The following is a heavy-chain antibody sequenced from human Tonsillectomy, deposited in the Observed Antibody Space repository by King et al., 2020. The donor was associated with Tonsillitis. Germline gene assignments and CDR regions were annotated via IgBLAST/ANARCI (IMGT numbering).Heavy chain of an antibody. D-gene: IGHD4-23*01. V-gene: IGHV2-5*02. Sequence: TLKESGPTLVKPTQTLTLTCTFSGFSLSSSGVGVGWIRQPPGKALEWLALIYWDADKWNSPSLKSKLTNTKDTSKNQVVLTMTNVAAVDTATYYCAHTTHYGGDSWYFDYWGQGNLVTVSS. CDR3: AHTTHYGGDSWYFDY. CDR1: GFSLSSSGVG. J-gene: IGHJ4*02. CDR2: IYWDADK.